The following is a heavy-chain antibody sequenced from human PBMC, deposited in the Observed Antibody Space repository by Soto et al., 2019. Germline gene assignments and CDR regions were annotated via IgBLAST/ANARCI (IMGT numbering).Heavy chain of an antibody. CDR1: GYSISTGHY. V-gene: IGHV4-38-2*01. D-gene: IGHD4-17*01. J-gene: IGHJ4*02. CDR2: IKHGGKT. Sequence: KPSETLSLTCGVSGYSISTGHYWGWIRQPPGKSLEWMGTIKHGGKTFYNPSLRSRVTFSIDTSKNQLSLRLSSVTAADTAVYYCLGSGEDYGSYIDYWGQGTLVTVSS. CDR3: LGSGEDYGSYIDY.